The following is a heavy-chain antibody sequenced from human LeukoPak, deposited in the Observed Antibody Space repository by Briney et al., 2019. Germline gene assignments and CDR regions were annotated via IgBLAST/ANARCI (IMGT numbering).Heavy chain of an antibody. CDR1: GGSISSYY. D-gene: IGHD6-19*01. Sequence: ETLSLTCTVSGGSISSYYWSWIRQPPGKGLEWIGYIYYSGSTNYNPSLKSRVAISVDTSKNQFSLKLSSVTAADTAVYYCARDFDSGWSYTFDPWGQGTLVTVSS. CDR2: IYYSGST. CDR3: ARDFDSGWSYTFDP. V-gene: IGHV4-59*01. J-gene: IGHJ5*02.